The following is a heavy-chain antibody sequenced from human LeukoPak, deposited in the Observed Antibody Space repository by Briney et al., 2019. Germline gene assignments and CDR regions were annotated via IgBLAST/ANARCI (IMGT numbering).Heavy chain of an antibody. CDR1: GFTFSSYS. D-gene: IGHD6-19*01. V-gene: IGHV3-21*01. J-gene: IGHJ4*02. CDR3: ANSPGGSTGWFPDS. Sequence: GGSLRLSCAASGFTFSSYSMNWVRQAPGKGLEWVSSISSSSSYIYYADSVKGRFTISRDNAKNSLYLQMNSLRAEDTAAYYCANSPGGSTGWFPDSWGQGTLVTVSS. CDR2: ISSSSSYI.